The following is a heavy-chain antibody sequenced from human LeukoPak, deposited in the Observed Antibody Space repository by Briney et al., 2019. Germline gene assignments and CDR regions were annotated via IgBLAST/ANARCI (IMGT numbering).Heavy chain of an antibody. CDR1: GFTFSDYY. J-gene: IGHJ4*02. CDR3: ARDSDYYDSWDY. D-gene: IGHD3-22*01. V-gene: IGHV3-11*01. Sequence: GGSLRLSCAGSGFTFSDYYITWIRQAPGRGLEWVSYITNTGDNIYYSYSVKGRFTISRDNAKNSLYLQMNSLRAEDTALYYCARDSDYYDSWDYWGQGTLVTVSS. CDR2: ITNTGDNI.